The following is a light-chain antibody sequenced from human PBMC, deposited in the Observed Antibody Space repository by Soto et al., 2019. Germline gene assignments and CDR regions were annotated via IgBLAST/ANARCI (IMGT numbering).Light chain of an antibody. CDR3: QQYGSSPIT. CDR1: QSVSSSY. Sequence: EIVLTHSPATLSLSPGEGATLSCGASQSVSSSYLAWYQQKPGLAPRLLIYDASSRATGIPDRFSGSGSGTDFTLTISRLEPEDFAVYYCQQYGSSPITFGQGTRLEIK. V-gene: IGKV3D-20*01. CDR2: DAS. J-gene: IGKJ5*01.